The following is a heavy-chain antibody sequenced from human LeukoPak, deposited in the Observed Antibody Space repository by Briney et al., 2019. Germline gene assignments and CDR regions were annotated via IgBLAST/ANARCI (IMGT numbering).Heavy chain of an antibody. Sequence: PGGSLRLSCAASGFTFSSYAMSWVRQAPGKGLEWVSAISGSGGSTYYADSVKGRFTISRDNSKNTLYLQMNSLRAEDTAVYYCAKESPDYYDSSGYYYSEYDYWGQGTLVTVSS. J-gene: IGHJ4*02. D-gene: IGHD3-22*01. V-gene: IGHV3-23*01. CDR2: ISGSGGST. CDR3: AKESPDYYDSSGYYYSEYDY. CDR1: GFTFSSYA.